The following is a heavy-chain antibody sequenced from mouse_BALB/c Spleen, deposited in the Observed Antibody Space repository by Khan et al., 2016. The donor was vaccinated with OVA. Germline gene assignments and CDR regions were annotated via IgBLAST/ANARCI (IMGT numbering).Heavy chain of an antibody. V-gene: IGHV2-9*02. CDR1: GFSLTSNG. Sequence: QVQLKQSGPGLVAPSQSLSLTCTVSGFSLTSNGVHCVRQPPGKGLEWLGVIWAGGSTNYNSALMSRLSISKASSKSPVFLKMNSLQTDDTAMYYCARHREPGYFDYWGQGTTLTVSS. CDR2: IWAGGST. CDR3: ARHREPGYFDY. J-gene: IGHJ2*01.